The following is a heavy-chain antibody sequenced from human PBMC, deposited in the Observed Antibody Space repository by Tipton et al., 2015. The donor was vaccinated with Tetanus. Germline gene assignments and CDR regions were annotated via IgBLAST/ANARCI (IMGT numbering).Heavy chain of an antibody. CDR3: ARGGKLGLGYFDL. CDR2: FYTTGST. J-gene: IGHJ2*01. V-gene: IGHV4-4*07. Sequence: TLSLTCNVSGDSISSYYWNWIRQPAGKGLEWIGRFYTTGSTIYNPSLRSRVTMSVDTSKNQFSLTLSSVTAVDTAVYYCARGGKLGLGYFDLWGRGTLVTVSS. D-gene: IGHD7-27*01. CDR1: GDSISSYY.